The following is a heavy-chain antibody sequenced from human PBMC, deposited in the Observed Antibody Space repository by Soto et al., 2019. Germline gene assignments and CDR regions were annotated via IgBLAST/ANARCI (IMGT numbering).Heavy chain of an antibody. D-gene: IGHD6-19*01. V-gene: IGHV3-23*01. CDR3: AKERSSGWSLDY. CDR2: ISGSGVFT. CDR1: GFTFSSYV. J-gene: IGHJ4*02. Sequence: GGSLRLSCAASGFTFSSYVMIWVRQAPGKGLEWVSAISGSGVFTSYADSVKGRFTISRDNAKNSLYLQMNSLRAEDTAVFYCAKERSSGWSLDYWGQGTLVTVSS.